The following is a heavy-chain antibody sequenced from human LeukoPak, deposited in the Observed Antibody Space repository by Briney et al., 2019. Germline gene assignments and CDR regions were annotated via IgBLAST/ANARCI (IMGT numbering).Heavy chain of an antibody. J-gene: IGHJ6*02. CDR2: IDPNTGGT. CDR3: ARLEVIITTLSGLDV. D-gene: IGHD3-22*01. Sequence: ASVKVSCKASGYTFTGYYMHWVRQAPGQGLEWMGWIDPNTGGTDHAQKFQGRVTMTRDTSINTVYMELGRLTSDDTAVYYCARLEVIITTLSGLDVWGQGATVSVSS. CDR1: GYTFTGYY. V-gene: IGHV1-2*02.